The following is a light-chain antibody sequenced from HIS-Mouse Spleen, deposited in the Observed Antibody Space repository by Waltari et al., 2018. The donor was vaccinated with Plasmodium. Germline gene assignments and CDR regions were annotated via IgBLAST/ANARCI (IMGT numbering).Light chain of an antibody. CDR3: YSTDSSGNHRV. CDR1: ELPKKY. V-gene: IGLV3-10*01. CDR2: EDS. Sequence: SYELTQPPSVSVSPGQTARITCPGDELPKKYAYWYQQKSGQAPVLGIYEDSKRPSGIPERFSGSSSGTMATLTISGAQVEDEADYYCYSTDSSGNHRVFGGGTKLTVL. J-gene: IGLJ3*02.